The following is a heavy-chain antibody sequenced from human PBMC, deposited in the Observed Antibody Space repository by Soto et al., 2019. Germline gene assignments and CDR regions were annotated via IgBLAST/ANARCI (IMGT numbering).Heavy chain of an antibody. V-gene: IGHV4-39*01. CDR1: GGSISSSSYY. Sequence: SETLSLTCTVSGGSISSSSYYWGWIRQPPGKGLEWIGSIYYSGSTYYNPSLKSRVTISVDTSKNQFSLKLSSVTAADTAVYYCALAARPTDGMDVWGQGTTVTVSS. CDR2: IYYSGST. CDR3: ALAARPTDGMDV. J-gene: IGHJ6*02. D-gene: IGHD6-6*01.